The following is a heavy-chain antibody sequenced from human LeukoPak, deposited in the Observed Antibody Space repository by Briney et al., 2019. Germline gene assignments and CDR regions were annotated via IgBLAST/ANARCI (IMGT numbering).Heavy chain of an antibody. CDR2: IMPIFGTV. CDR1: GGTFSSYA. Sequence: ASVKVSCKASGGTFSSYAISWVRQAPGQGLEWMAGIMPIFGTVNYAQKFQGRVTITADESTSTAYMELSSLRSEDTAVYYCARDLGARTRKYGSGEYYYYMDVWGKGTTVTISS. V-gene: IGHV1-69*01. J-gene: IGHJ6*03. CDR3: ARDLGARTRKYGSGEYYYYMDV. D-gene: IGHD3-10*01.